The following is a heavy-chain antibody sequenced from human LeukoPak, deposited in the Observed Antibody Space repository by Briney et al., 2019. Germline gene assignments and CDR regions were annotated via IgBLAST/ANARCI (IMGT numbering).Heavy chain of an antibody. CDR3: ERGRVSSSSWHSTYYYYFYMDV. J-gene: IGHJ6*03. D-gene: IGHD6-13*01. Sequence: SETLSLICSVSDDSISIYYWSWIRQPPGKGLEWIGYIDHTGSTNYNPSLNSRVTISRDTSKNHFSLELSSVTAADTAVYFCERGRVSSSSWHSTYYYYFYMDVWGKGTTVTVSS. CDR1: DDSISIYY. CDR2: IDHTGST. V-gene: IGHV4-59*01.